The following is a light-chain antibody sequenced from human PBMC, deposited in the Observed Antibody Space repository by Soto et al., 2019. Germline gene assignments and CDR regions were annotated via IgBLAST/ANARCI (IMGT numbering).Light chain of an antibody. CDR1: SSNIGSNT. Sequence: QSVLTQPPSASGTAGQRVTISCSGSSSNIGSNTVNWYQQVPGTAPRFLIYSDNQRPSGVPDRVSGSKSGTSASLAISGLQSEDEADYYCAAWDDSLNAYVFGNGTKVTVL. CDR3: AAWDDSLNAYV. CDR2: SDN. J-gene: IGLJ1*01. V-gene: IGLV1-44*01.